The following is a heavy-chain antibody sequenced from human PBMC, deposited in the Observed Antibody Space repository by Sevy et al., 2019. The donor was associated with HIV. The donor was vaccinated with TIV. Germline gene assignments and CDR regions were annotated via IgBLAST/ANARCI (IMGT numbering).Heavy chain of an antibody. Sequence: GGSLRLSCAASGINFSGYWMSWVRQVPGKGLEWVANINEDGTKDYYGGSVKGRFTISRDNAKNSLYLQMNSVRVEDTAVYYCARDSGGYDFWGQGTLVTVSS. D-gene: IGHD5-12*01. CDR3: ARDSGGYDF. V-gene: IGHV3-7*01. CDR1: GINFSGYW. J-gene: IGHJ4*02. CDR2: INEDGTKD.